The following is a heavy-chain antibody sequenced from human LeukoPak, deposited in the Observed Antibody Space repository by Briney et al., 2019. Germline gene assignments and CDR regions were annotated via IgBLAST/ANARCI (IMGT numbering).Heavy chain of an antibody. CDR3: AREKQYSSSWYPNFDY. D-gene: IGHD6-13*01. CDR2: IKQDESEK. J-gene: IGHJ4*02. Sequence: PGGSLRLSCAASGLTFSTYWMTWVRQAPGKGLEWVASIKQDESEKYYVDSVKGRFTISRDNAKNSLYLQMNSLRAEDTAVYYCAREKQYSSSWYPNFDYWGQGTLVTVSS. V-gene: IGHV3-7*01. CDR1: GLTFSTYW.